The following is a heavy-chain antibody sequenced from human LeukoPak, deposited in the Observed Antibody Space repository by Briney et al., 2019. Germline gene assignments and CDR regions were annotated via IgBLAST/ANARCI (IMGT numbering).Heavy chain of an antibody. Sequence: GGSLRLSCAASGFTVSSSYMNWVRQAPGKGLEWVSITYNCGTTYYVDSVKGRFTISRGNSKNTLYLQMSSLSAEDTAVYYCVKDLNGTWSFDYWGQGTLVTVSS. CDR3: VKDLNGTWSFDY. J-gene: IGHJ4*02. V-gene: IGHV3-66*03. CDR2: TYNCGTT. CDR1: GFTVSSSY. D-gene: IGHD2-8*01.